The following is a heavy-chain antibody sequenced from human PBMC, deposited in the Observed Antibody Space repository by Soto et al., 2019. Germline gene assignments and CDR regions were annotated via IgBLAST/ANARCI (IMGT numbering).Heavy chain of an antibody. V-gene: IGHV3-23*01. Sequence: EVQLLESGGGLVQPGGSLRLSCAASGFTFSSYDMSWVRQAPGKGLEWVSAISGSGGSTYYADSVKGRFTISRDNSKNTLYLQMNSLRAEDTAAYYCGKFASPVVTQRYCMDVWGQGTTVTVSS. CDR3: GKFASPVVTQRYCMDV. D-gene: IGHD2-21*02. CDR1: GFTFSSYD. CDR2: ISGSGGST. J-gene: IGHJ6*02.